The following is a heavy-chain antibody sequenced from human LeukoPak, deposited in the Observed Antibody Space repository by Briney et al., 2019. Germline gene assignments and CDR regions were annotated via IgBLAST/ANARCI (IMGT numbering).Heavy chain of an antibody. CDR1: GYTFTGYY. CDR2: INPNSGGT. CDR3: ARELSAALLYYYYGMDV. V-gene: IGHV1-2*02. J-gene: IGHJ6*02. D-gene: IGHD6-13*01. Sequence: ASVEVSCKASGYTFTGYYMHWVRQAPGQGLEWMGWINPNSGGTNYAQKFQGRVTMTRDTSISTAYMELSRLRSDDTAVYYCARELSAALLYYYYGMDVWGQGTTVTVSS.